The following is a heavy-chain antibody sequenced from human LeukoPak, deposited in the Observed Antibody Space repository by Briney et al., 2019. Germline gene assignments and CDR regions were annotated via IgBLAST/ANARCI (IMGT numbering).Heavy chain of an antibody. CDR1: GYTFTSYD. V-gene: IGHV1-8*01. D-gene: IGHD4-11*01. Sequence: ASVKVSCKASGYTFTSYDINWVRQATGQGLEWMGWMDPNSGNTGYAQKFQGRVTMTRNTSISTAYMELSSLRSEDTAVYYCARGRGRDYSNRANWFDPWGQGTLVTVSS. J-gene: IGHJ5*02. CDR2: MDPNSGNT. CDR3: ARGRGRDYSNRANWFDP.